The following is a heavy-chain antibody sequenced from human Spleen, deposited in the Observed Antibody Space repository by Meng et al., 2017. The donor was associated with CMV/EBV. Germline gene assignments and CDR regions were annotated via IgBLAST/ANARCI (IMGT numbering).Heavy chain of an antibody. Sequence: QVQLQQWGAGLLKPSETLSLTCAVYGGSFSGYYWSWIRQPPGKGLEWIGEINHSGSTNYNPSLKSRVTISVDTSKNQFSLKLSSVTAADTAVYYCARERITMIVGGAHIDYWGQGTLVTVSS. V-gene: IGHV4-34*01. CDR1: GGSFSGYY. J-gene: IGHJ4*02. CDR2: INHSGST. CDR3: ARERITMIVGGAHIDY. D-gene: IGHD3-22*01.